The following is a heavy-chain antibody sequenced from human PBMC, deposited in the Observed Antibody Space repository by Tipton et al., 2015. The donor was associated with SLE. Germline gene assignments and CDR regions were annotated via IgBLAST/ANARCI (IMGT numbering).Heavy chain of an antibody. CDR1: GGSISRSSYY. J-gene: IGHJ4*02. CDR3: ARTIWGPGYFDF. CDR2: IYDDGSA. V-gene: IGHV4-39*01. Sequence: TLSLTCTVSGGSISRSSYYWGWIRQSPGKGLEWIGSIYDDGSATYNPSLKSRVTISVDTSKNQFSLKLGSVTAADTAVYYCARTIWGPGYFDFWGQGTLVTVSS. D-gene: IGHD3-16*01.